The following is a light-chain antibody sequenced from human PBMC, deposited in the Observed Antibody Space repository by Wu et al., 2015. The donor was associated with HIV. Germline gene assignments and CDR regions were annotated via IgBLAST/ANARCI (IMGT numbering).Light chain of an antibody. CDR2: AAS. Sequence: IRMTQSPSSLSASTGDRVTITCRASQSIDAYLAWYQQKPGKAPNLLIYAASTLQSGVASRFSGSGSGTDFVLTISCLQSEDFATYYCQQYYDSSLTFGGRD. CDR3: QQYYDSSLT. V-gene: IGKV1-8*01. CDR1: QSIDAY. J-gene: IGKJ4*01.